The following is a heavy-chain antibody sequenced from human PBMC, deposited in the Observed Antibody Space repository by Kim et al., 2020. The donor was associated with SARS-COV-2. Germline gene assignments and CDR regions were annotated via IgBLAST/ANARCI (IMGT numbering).Heavy chain of an antibody. D-gene: IGHD6-13*01. J-gene: IGHJ2*01. V-gene: IGHV4-31*03. Sequence: SETLSLTCTVSGGSISSGGYYWSWIRQHPGKGLEWIGYIYYSGSTSYNPSLKSRVTISVDTSKNQFSLKLSSVTAADTAVYYCARVVGAAAGDYWYFDLWGRGTLVTVSS. CDR3: ARVVGAAAGDYWYFDL. CDR2: IYYSGST. CDR1: GGSISSGGYY.